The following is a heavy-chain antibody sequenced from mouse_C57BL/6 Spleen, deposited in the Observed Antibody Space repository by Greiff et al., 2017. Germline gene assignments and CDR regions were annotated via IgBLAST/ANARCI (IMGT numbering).Heavy chain of an antibody. Sequence: VQLQQSGAELVKPGASVKLSCTASGFNIKDYYMHWVKQRTEQGLEWIGRIDPEDGETTYAPNFQGKATITADTSSNTAYLQLSSLASEYTAVYYCARREDYRAWFAYWGQGTLVTVSA. D-gene: IGHD2-4*01. J-gene: IGHJ3*01. CDR1: GFNIKDYY. CDR2: IDPEDGET. V-gene: IGHV14-2*01. CDR3: ARREDYRAWFAY.